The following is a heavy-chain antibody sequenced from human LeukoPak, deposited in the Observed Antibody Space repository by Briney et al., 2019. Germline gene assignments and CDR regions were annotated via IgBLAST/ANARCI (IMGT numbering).Heavy chain of an antibody. J-gene: IGHJ4*02. Sequence: PGGSLRLSCAASGFTFSDYYMSWIRQAPGKGLEWVSYISSSGSTIYYADSVKGRFTISRDNAKNSLYLQMNSLRAEDTAVYYCAVTLCTVVSKGGWCDYWGQGTLVTVSS. V-gene: IGHV3-11*04. CDR3: AVTLCTVVSKGGWCDY. CDR2: ISSSGSTI. CDR1: GFTFSDYY. D-gene: IGHD4-23*01.